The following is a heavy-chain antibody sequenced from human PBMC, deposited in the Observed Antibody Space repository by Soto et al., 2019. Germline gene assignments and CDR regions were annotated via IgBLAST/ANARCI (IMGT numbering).Heavy chain of an antibody. Sequence: QVRLIQSGPEMMQPGASVRVSCKASGFTALSYTFQWVRQAPGQGPEWLGWLNGGVDGTSYSQRFQGRVTISRDTSTNTVYLEVTSLTSEDTAVYYCAREVKGVTSFDYWGQGTLVTVSS. CDR2: LNGGVDGT. D-gene: IGHD3-10*01. V-gene: IGHV1-3*01. J-gene: IGHJ4*02. CDR1: GFTALSYT. CDR3: AREVKGVTSFDY.